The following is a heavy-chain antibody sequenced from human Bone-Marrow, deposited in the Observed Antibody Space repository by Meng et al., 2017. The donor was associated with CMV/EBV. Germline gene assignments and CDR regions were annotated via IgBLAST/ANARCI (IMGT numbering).Heavy chain of an antibody. CDR3: ARFDYALY. V-gene: IGHV4-59*01. Sequence: SETLSLTCTVSGGSISSYYWSWIRQPPGKGLEWIGYIYYTGSTNYNPSLKSRVTISLDTSESQFSLKLRSVTAADTAVYYCARFDYALYWGQGTLVTVSS. CDR1: GGSISSYY. CDR2: IYYTGST. D-gene: IGHD4-17*01. J-gene: IGHJ4*02.